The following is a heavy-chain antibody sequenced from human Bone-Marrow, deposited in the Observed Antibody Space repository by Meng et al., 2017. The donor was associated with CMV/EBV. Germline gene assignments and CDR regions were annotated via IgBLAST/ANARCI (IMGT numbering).Heavy chain of an antibody. CDR1: GFTFNEYS. CDR2: ISWNSDTI. J-gene: IGHJ4*02. D-gene: IGHD6-13*01. CDR3: AKDSNGIAVPGTLHYFDY. Sequence: SLKISCAASGFTFNEYSMHWVRQVPGKGLDWVSGISWNSDTIGYADSVKGRFTISRDNSKNSLYMQMNSLRAEDTALYYCAKDSNGIAVPGTLHYFDYWGRGTLVTVSS. V-gene: IGHV3-9*01.